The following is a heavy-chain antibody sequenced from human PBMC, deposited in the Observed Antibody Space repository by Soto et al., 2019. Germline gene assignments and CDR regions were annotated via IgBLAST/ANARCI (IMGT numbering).Heavy chain of an antibody. CDR3: ARVPSRYNWNDRGFDY. V-gene: IGHV3-7*03. Sequence: GGSLRLSXAASGFTFSSYWMSWVRQAPGKGLEWVANIKQDGSEKYYVDSVKGRFTISRDNAKNSLYLQMNSLRAEDTAVYYCARVPSRYNWNDRGFDYWGQGTLVTVSS. D-gene: IGHD1-20*01. CDR2: IKQDGSEK. J-gene: IGHJ4*02. CDR1: GFTFSSYW.